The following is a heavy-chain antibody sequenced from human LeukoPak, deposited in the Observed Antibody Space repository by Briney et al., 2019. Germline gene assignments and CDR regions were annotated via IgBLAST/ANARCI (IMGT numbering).Heavy chain of an antibody. Sequence: SETLSLTCTVSGGSISDYYWTWIRQPAGKGLEWIGRIYTSGSTNYNPSLKSRVTMSIDTSKNQFSLNLISVTAADTAVYYCARDSGTTGEVKFDPWGQGTLVTVSS. CDR2: IYTSGST. CDR3: ARDSGTTGEVKFDP. V-gene: IGHV4-4*07. CDR1: GGSISDYY. J-gene: IGHJ5*02. D-gene: IGHD3-10*01.